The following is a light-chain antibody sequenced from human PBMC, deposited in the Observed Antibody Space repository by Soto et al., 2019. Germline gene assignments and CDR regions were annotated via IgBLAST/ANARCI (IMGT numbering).Light chain of an antibody. Sequence: DTVLTQSPGTLSLSPGERATLSCRASQSVSSNYITWYQQKPGQAPRRLIFGASSRATGIPDRFSGSGSGTDFTLTISRLEPEDFAVYYCQQYGSSPSTFGQGTKVDIK. CDR3: QQYGSSPST. CDR2: GAS. V-gene: IGKV3-20*01. J-gene: IGKJ1*01. CDR1: QSVSSNY.